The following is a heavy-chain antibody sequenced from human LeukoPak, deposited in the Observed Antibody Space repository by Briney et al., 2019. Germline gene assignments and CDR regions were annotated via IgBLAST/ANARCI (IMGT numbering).Heavy chain of an antibody. CDR1: GGSISSYY. CDR2: INHSGST. D-gene: IGHD3-16*02. Sequence: SETLSLTCTVSGGSISSYYWSWIRQPPGKGLEWIGEINHSGSTNYNPSLKSRVTISVDTSKNQFSLKLSSVTAADTAVYYCAIATYYDYVWGSYRYPAFDYWGQGTLVTVSS. J-gene: IGHJ4*02. V-gene: IGHV4-34*01. CDR3: AIATYYDYVWGSYRYPAFDY.